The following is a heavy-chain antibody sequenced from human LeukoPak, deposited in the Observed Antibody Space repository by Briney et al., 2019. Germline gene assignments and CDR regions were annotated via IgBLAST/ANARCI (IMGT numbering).Heavy chain of an antibody. CDR3: AKDGGIVATIPYFDY. CDR1: GFTFSIYA. CDR2: ISGSGGST. V-gene: IGHV3-23*01. J-gene: IGHJ4*02. D-gene: IGHD5-12*01. Sequence: PGGSLRLSCAASGFTFSIYAMSWVRQAPGKGLECVSAISGSGGSTYYADSVKGRFTISRDNSKNTLYLQMNSLRAEDTAVYYCAKDGGIVATIPYFDYWGQGTLVTVSS.